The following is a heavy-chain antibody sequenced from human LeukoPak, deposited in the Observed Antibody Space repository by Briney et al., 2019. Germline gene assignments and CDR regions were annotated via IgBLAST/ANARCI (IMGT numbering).Heavy chain of an antibody. J-gene: IGHJ4*03. Sequence: PGGSLRLSCAASGFTFSSYAMSWVRQAPGKGLEWVSAISGSGGSTYYADSVKGRFTISRDNSKNTLYLQINSLRAEDTAVYYCGKGIRYFGRLFGFGYWGPGNPVTVSS. V-gene: IGHV3-23*01. CDR3: GKGIRYFGRLFGFGY. D-gene: IGHD3-9*01. CDR1: GFTFSSYA. CDR2: ISGSGGST.